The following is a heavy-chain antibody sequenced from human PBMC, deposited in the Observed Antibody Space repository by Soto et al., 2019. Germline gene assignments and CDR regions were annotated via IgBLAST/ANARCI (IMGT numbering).Heavy chain of an antibody. V-gene: IGHV3-33*06. Sequence: GGSLRLSCAASGFTFSSYGMHWVRQAPGKGLEWIAVICGDGSNKYYADSVKGRFTISRDNSKNTLYLQMNSLRAEDTAVYYCAKDKVLPFLEWSPNFDYWGQGTLVTVSS. CDR2: ICGDGSNK. CDR3: AKDKVLPFLEWSPNFDY. CDR1: GFTFSSYG. D-gene: IGHD3-3*01. J-gene: IGHJ4*02.